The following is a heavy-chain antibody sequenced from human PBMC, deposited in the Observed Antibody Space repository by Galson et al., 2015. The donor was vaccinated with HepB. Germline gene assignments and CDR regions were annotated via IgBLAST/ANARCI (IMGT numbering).Heavy chain of an antibody. J-gene: IGHJ1*01. D-gene: IGHD2-2*02. V-gene: IGHV3-74*01. Sequence: SLRLSCAASGFTFSSYWMHWVRQAPGKGLVWVSRINSDGSSTSYADSVKGRFTISRDNAKNTLYLQMNSLRAEDTAVYYCAREKYCSSTSCYTPYFQHWGQGTLVTVSS. CDR2: INSDGSST. CDR3: AREKYCSSTSCYTPYFQH. CDR1: GFTFSSYW.